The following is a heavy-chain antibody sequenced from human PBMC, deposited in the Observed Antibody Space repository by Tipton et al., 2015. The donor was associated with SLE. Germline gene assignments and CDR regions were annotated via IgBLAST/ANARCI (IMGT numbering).Heavy chain of an antibody. Sequence: TLSLTCTVSGGSISSSNYYWGWIRQPPGKGLEWIGSIYYSRSTYYNPSLKSRVTISVDTSKNHFSLKLSSATAADTAVYCCARDGYCSSPSCYRGDYWGQGTLVTVSS. D-gene: IGHD2-2*03. J-gene: IGHJ4*02. V-gene: IGHV4-39*07. CDR3: ARDGYCSSPSCYRGDY. CDR1: GGSISSSNYY. CDR2: IYYSRST.